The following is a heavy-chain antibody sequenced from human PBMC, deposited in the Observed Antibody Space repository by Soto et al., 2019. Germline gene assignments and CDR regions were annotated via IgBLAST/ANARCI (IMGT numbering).Heavy chain of an antibody. CDR2: ISSSSSYI. CDR3: AAILEGGYSGYDAPFDY. D-gene: IGHD5-12*01. V-gene: IGHV3-21*01. J-gene: IGHJ4*02. Sequence: GGSLRLSCAASGFTFSSYSMNWVRQAPGKGLEWVSSISSSSSYIYYADSVKGRFTISRDNAKNSLYLQMNSLRAEDTAVYYCAAILEGGYSGYDAPFDYWGQGTLVTVSS. CDR1: GFTFSSYS.